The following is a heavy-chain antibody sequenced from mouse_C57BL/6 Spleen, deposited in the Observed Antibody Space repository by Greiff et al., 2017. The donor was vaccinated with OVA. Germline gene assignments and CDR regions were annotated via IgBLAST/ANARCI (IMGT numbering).Heavy chain of an antibody. J-gene: IGHJ2*01. V-gene: IGHV1-61*01. CDR1: GYTFTSYW. Sequence: QVQLQQPGAELVRPGSSVKLSCKASGYTFTSYWMDWVKQRPGQGLEWIGNIYPSDSETHYNQKFKDKATLTVDKSSSTAYMQLSSLTSEDSAAYYCARWGYYGSSLYYFDYWGQGTTLTVSS. CDR2: IYPSDSET. D-gene: IGHD1-1*01. CDR3: ARWGYYGSSLYYFDY.